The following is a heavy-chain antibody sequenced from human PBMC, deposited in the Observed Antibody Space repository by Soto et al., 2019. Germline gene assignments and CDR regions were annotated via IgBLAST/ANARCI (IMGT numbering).Heavy chain of an antibody. J-gene: IGHJ4*02. CDR3: ARGGGGFEDY. CDR2: ISGYNGYT. Sequence: QIQLVQSGPEVKKPGASVKVSCKTAGYTFTNYGVSWVRQAPEQGLEWMGWISGYNGYTKYAQNLQDRVTMTTDTSTSTVYMELKSLTSDDTAVYYCARGGGGFEDYWGQGTLVGVSS. D-gene: IGHD3-16*01. CDR1: GYTFTNYG. V-gene: IGHV1-18*01.